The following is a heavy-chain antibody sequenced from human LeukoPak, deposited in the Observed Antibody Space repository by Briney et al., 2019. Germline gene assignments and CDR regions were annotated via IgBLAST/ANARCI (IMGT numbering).Heavy chain of an antibody. CDR3: ARGDYGDYVIDP. CDR2: IYYSGST. CDR1: GGSISSGDYY. D-gene: IGHD4-17*01. Sequence: SETLSLTCTVSGGSISSGDYYWRWIRQPPGKGLEWIGYIYYSGSTYYNPSLKSRVTISVDTSKNQFSLKLSSVTAADTAVYYCARGDYGDYVIDPWGQGTLVTVSS. V-gene: IGHV4-30-4*01. J-gene: IGHJ5*02.